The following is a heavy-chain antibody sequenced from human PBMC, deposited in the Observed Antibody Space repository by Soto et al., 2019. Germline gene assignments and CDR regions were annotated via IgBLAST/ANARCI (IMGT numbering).Heavy chain of an antibody. J-gene: IGHJ4*02. V-gene: IGHV1-69*13. Sequence: SVKVSCKASGGTFSSYAISWVRQAPGQGLEWMGGIIPIFGTANYAQKFQGRVTITADESTSTAYMELSSLRSEDTAVYYCARASPDYSGSYYGPFEYWGQGTLVTVSS. D-gene: IGHD1-26*01. CDR1: GGTFSSYA. CDR3: ARASPDYSGSYYGPFEY. CDR2: IIPIFGTA.